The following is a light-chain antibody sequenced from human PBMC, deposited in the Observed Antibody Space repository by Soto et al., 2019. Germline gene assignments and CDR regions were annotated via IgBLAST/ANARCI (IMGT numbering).Light chain of an antibody. V-gene: IGLV2-23*01. CDR1: NSGVVNYEY. CDR3: LSYGKV. J-gene: IGLJ1*01. Sequence: QSALSQPASVSGSPGQSITISCTGINSGVVNYEYVSWYQQFPDNAPKLIIYEGRERPSGVSDRFSGSKSDNAASLTISALQTEDEAEYFCLSYGKVFGTGIKLTVL. CDR2: EGR.